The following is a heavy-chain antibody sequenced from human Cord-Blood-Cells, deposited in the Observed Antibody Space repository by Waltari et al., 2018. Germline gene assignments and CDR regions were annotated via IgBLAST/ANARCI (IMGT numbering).Heavy chain of an antibody. Sequence: QLVQSGAEVKKPGASGKVSCKASGYTFTSFGISWVRPAPGQGLEWMGWISAYNGNTNYAQKLQGRVTMTTDTSTSTAYMELRSLRSDDTAVYYCARVVQGVIIGAFDIWGQGTMVTVSS. CDR1: GYTFTSFG. D-gene: IGHD3-10*01. V-gene: IGHV1-18*04. J-gene: IGHJ3*02. CDR3: ARVVQGVIIGAFDI. CDR2: ISAYNGNT.